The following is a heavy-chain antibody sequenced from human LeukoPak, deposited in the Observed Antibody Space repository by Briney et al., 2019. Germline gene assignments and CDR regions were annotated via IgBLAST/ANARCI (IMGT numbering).Heavy chain of an antibody. D-gene: IGHD7-27*01. CDR2: IEPNSGGT. CDR3: ARDENWGPDY. J-gene: IGHJ4*02. CDR1: GYTFTGHY. V-gene: IGHV1-2*02. Sequence: ASVKVSCKASGYTFTGHYMHWIRQAPGQGLEWMGWIEPNSGGTRFAQKFQGRLTISRDTSISTAYMELSRLSSDDTAIYYCARDENWGPDYWGQGTLVTVSS.